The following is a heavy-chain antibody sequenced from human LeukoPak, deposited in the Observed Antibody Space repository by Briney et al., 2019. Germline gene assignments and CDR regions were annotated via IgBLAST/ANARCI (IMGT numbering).Heavy chain of an antibody. CDR1: GGTFSSYA. CDR2: IIPILGIA. J-gene: IGHJ4*02. V-gene: IGHV1-69*04. CDR3: ARGGPDTALDQYYFDY. D-gene: IGHD5-18*01. Sequence: SVKVSCKASGGTFSSYAISWVRQAPGQGLEWMGRIIPILGIANYAQKFQGRVTITADKSTSTAYMELSSLRSEDTAVYYCARGGPDTALDQYYFDYWGQGTLVTVSS.